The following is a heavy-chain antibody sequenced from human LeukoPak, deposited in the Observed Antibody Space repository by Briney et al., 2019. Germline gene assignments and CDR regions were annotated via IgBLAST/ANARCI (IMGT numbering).Heavy chain of an antibody. Sequence: GGSLRLSCAASGFTFSSYSMNWVRQAPGKGLEWVSSISRISTYIYYADSMKGRFTISRDNAKNSLYLQMNSLRAEDTAVYYCARDPSAGTSHLVDYWGQGTLVTVSS. V-gene: IGHV3-21*01. J-gene: IGHJ4*02. CDR3: ARDPSAGTSHLVDY. CDR1: GFTFSSYS. CDR2: ISRISTYI. D-gene: IGHD6-13*01.